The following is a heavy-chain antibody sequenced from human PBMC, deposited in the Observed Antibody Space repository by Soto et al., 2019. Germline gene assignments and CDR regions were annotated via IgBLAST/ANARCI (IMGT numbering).Heavy chain of an antibody. D-gene: IGHD3-22*01. Sequence: QLQLQESGPGLVKPSETLSLTCTVSGDSVTISDYYWGWIRQPPGKGLEWIGSIHYSGSTYSNPSLQSRVTTPGDTSKEQFSLKLTSVTAADAAVYYCAAPDSGGNYADYWGAGALVTVSA. V-gene: IGHV4-39*01. CDR1: GDSVTISDYY. CDR3: AAPDSGGNYADY. CDR2: IHYSGST. J-gene: IGHJ4*02.